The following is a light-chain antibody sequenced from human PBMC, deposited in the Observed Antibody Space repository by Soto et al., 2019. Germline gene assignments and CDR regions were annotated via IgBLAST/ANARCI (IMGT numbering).Light chain of an antibody. CDR1: SSNIGAGYD. Sequence: QSVLTQPPSVSGAPGQRVPISCTGTSSNIGAGYDVHWYQQLPGTAPKLLIYGNNNRPSGVPDRFSGSKSGTSASLAITGLQAEDEAEYFCQSYDSNLNGFYVFGTGTKVTVL. CDR2: GNN. J-gene: IGLJ1*01. CDR3: QSYDSNLNGFYV. V-gene: IGLV1-40*01.